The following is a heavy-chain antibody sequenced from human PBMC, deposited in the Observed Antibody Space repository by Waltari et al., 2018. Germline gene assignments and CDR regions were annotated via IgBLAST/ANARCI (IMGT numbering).Heavy chain of an antibody. CDR3: TTDLIAARPGYYFDY. J-gene: IGHJ4*02. CDR2: IKSKTDGGTT. Sequence: EVQLVESGGGLVKPGGSLRLSCAASGFTFSNAWMSWVRQAPGKGLEWVGRIKSKTDGGTTDYAAPVKGRFTISRDDSKNTLYLQMNSLKTEDTAVYYCTTDLIAARPGYYFDYWGQGTLVTVSS. V-gene: IGHV3-15*01. CDR1: GFTFSNAW. D-gene: IGHD6-6*01.